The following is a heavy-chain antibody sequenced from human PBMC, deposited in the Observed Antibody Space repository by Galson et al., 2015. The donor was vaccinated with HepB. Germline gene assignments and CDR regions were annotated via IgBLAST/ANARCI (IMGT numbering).Heavy chain of an antibody. CDR1: GYSFSTYG. Sequence: SVKVSCKASGYSFSTYGVSWVRQAPGHGLEWMAWISAYNGKTSYAQNFQGRVTVTTDTSTNTAYMELRDLTSDDTAVYYCAGAPLMGARLDYWGQGSLVTVSS. CDR2: ISAYNGKT. V-gene: IGHV1-18*01. J-gene: IGHJ4*02. CDR3: AGAPLMGARLDY. D-gene: IGHD1-26*01.